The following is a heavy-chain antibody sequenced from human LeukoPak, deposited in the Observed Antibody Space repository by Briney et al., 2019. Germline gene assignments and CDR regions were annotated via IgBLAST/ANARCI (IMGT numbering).Heavy chain of an antibody. CDR3: ARIKGYSSSPFDI. CDR2: ISTFSTYT. V-gene: IGHV3-11*06. J-gene: IGHJ4*02. Sequence: PGGSLRLSCAASGFTFTDYYMTWIRQAPGKGLEWLSYISTFSTYTNYADSVKGRFTISRDNANQSLFLQMDSLRADDTAVYYCARIKGYSSSPFDIWAQGTLVTVSS. CDR1: GFTFTDYY. D-gene: IGHD6-19*01.